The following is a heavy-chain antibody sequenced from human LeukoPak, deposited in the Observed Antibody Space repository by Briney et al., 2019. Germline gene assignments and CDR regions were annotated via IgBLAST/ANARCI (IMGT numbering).Heavy chain of an antibody. CDR1: GGSISSYY. D-gene: IGHD3-3*01. CDR2: IYYSGST. V-gene: IGHV4-59*01. Sequence: PSETLSLTCTVSGGSISSYYWSWTRQPPGKGLEWIGYIYYSGSTNYNPSLKSRATISVDTSKNQFSLKLSFVTAADTAVYYCARVRSITIFGVVINDAFDIWGQGTMVTVSS. J-gene: IGHJ3*02. CDR3: ARVRSITIFGVVINDAFDI.